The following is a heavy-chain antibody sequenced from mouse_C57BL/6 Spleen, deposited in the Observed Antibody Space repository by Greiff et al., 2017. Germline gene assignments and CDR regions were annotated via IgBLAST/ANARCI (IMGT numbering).Heavy chain of an antibody. CDR1: GYAFSSYW. CDR3: CYGNYYYYAMDY. V-gene: IGHV1-80*01. D-gene: IGHD2-1*01. CDR2: IYPGDGDT. J-gene: IGHJ4*01. Sequence: QVQLQQSGAELVKPGASVKISCKASGYAFSSYWMNWVKQRPGKGLEWIGQIYPGDGDTNYNGKFKGKATLTADKSSSTAYMQLSSLTSEDSAVYYCCYGNYYYYAMDYWGQGTSVTVSS.